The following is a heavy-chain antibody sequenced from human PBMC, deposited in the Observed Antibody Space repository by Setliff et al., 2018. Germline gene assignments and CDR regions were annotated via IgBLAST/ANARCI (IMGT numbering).Heavy chain of an antibody. CDR2: INNYNGNT. J-gene: IGHJ4*02. CDR1: GYTFISYG. D-gene: IGHD3-3*01. Sequence: GASVKVSCKTSGYTFISYGISWVRQAPGQGLEWVGWINNYNGNTDYAQNIQGRVTMTTDTSTSTAYMELRSLRSDDTAVYYCARAPRLEWLLPTFGSWGQGTLVTVSS. V-gene: IGHV1-18*01. CDR3: ARAPRLEWLLPTFGS.